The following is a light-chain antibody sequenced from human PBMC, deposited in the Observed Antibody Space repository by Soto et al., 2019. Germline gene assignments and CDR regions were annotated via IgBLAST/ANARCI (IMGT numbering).Light chain of an antibody. CDR2: EVS. V-gene: IGLV2-8*01. CDR1: SSDVGGYNY. Sequence: QSALTQPPSASGSPGQSVTISCTGTSSDVGGYNYVSWYQQHPGKGLKLIIYEVSKRPSGVPDRFSGSKSGNTASLSVSGLQAEDEADYFCSSYAGSTNLLFGGGTKLTVL. J-gene: IGLJ2*01. CDR3: SSYAGSTNLL.